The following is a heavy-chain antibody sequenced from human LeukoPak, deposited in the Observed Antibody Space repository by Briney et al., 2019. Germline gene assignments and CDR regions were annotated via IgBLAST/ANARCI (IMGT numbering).Heavy chain of an antibody. CDR3: ARAFWFGELLGPLDY. CDR2: IIPIFGTA. J-gene: IGHJ4*02. Sequence: SVKVSCKASGGTFSSYAISWVRQAPGQGLEWMGGIIPIFGTANYAQKFQGRVTITADKSTSTVYMELSSLRSEDTAVYYCARAFWFGELLGPLDYWGQGTLVPVSS. D-gene: IGHD3-10*01. CDR1: GGTFSSYA. V-gene: IGHV1-69*06.